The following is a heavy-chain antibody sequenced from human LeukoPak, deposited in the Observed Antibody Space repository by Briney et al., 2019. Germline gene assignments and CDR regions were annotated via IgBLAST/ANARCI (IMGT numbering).Heavy chain of an antibody. CDR2: IIPIFGTA. Sequence: ASVKVSCKASGGTFSSYAISWVRQAPGQGLEWMGGIIPIFGTANYAQKFQGRVTITADESTSTAYMELSSLRSEDTAVYYCARDCRSTSGCWGPWGQGTLVTVSS. V-gene: IGHV1-69*13. J-gene: IGHJ5*02. D-gene: IGHD2-2*01. CDR3: ARDCRSTSGCWGP. CDR1: GGTFSSYA.